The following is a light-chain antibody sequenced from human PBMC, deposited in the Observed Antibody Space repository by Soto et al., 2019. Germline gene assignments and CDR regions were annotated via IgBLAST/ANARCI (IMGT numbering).Light chain of an antibody. J-gene: IGKJ1*01. CDR1: QGISSY. CDR2: AAS. V-gene: IGKV1-8*01. Sequence: AIRMTQSPSSLSASTVDIVTITCRASQGISSYLAWYQQKPGKAPKLLIYAASTLQSGVPSRFSGSGSGTDFTLTISCLQSEDFATYYCQQYYSYPRAFGQGTKVDI. CDR3: QQYYSYPRA.